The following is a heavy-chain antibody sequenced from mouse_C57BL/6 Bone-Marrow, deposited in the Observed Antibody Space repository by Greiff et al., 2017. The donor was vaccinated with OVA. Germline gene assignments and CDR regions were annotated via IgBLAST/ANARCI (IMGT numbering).Heavy chain of an antibody. CDR1: GYTFTSYW. CDR3: AEGHYAMDY. CDR2: IDPSDSYT. Sequence: VQLQQPGAELVRPGTSVKLSCKASGYTFTSYWMHWVKQRPGQGLEWIGVIDPSDSYTNYNQKFKGKATLTVDTSSSTAYMQLSSLTSEDSAVYYCAEGHYAMDYWGQGTSVTVSS. V-gene: IGHV1-59*01. D-gene: IGHD3-3*01. J-gene: IGHJ4*01.